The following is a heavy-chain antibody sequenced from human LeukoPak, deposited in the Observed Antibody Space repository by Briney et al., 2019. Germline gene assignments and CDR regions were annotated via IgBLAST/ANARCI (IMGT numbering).Heavy chain of an antibody. CDR1: GFTFSSYG. Sequence: PGGSLRLSCAASGFTFSSYGMSWVRQAPGKGLEWVSGISWNSGSIGYADSVKGRFTISRDNAKNSLYLQMNSLRAEDTALYYCAKDMRDGYNYGLDYWGQGTLVTVSS. CDR3: AKDMRDGYNYGLDY. CDR2: ISWNSGSI. V-gene: IGHV3-9*01. D-gene: IGHD5-24*01. J-gene: IGHJ4*02.